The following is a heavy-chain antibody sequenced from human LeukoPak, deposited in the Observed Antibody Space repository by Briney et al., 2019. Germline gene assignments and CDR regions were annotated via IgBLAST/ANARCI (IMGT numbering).Heavy chain of an antibody. V-gene: IGHV3-53*01. J-gene: IGHJ4*02. CDR2: NYSGGST. D-gene: IGHD1-26*01. CDR3: ARGGSYLYY. Sequence: PGGSLRLSCAASGFTVSSNYMSWVRQAPGKRLGWVSVNYSGGSTYYAASLKGRFTISGDNSKNTLYLQMNSLRAEDTAVYYCARGGSYLYYCREGTLVSVSS. CDR1: GFTVSSNY.